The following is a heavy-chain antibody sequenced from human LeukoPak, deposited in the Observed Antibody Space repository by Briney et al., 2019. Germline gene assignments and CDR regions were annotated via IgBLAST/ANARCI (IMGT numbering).Heavy chain of an antibody. CDR2: IKQDGSEK. V-gene: IGHV3-7*01. Sequence: GGSLRLSCAASGFTFSSYWMSWVRQAPGKGLEWVANIKQDGSEKYYVDSVKGRFTISRDNAKNSLNLQMNSLKAEDTAVYYCAREVAVAVPVYWGQGTLVTVSS. CDR3: AREVAVAVPVY. D-gene: IGHD6-19*01. CDR1: GFTFSSYW. J-gene: IGHJ1*01.